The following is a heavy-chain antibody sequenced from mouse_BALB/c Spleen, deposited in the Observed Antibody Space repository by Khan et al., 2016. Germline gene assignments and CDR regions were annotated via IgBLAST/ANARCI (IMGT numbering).Heavy chain of an antibody. CDR3: ARATMSQFDY. J-gene: IGHJ2*01. CDR1: GYTFTSYY. CDR2: IYPGNVNT. D-gene: IGHD2-4*01. Sequence: QVQLQQSGPELVKPGASVRISCKASGYTFTSYYIPWVKQRPGQGLEWIGWIYPGNVNTKYNEKFKGKATLTADKSSSTAYLQLSSLTSEDSAVYYCARATMSQFDYWGRGTTVTVSS. V-gene: IGHV1S56*01.